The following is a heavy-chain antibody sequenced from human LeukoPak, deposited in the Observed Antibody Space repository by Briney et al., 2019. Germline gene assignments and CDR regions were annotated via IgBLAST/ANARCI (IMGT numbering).Heavy chain of an antibody. CDR3: AKVPYSDYGSGRPPFMDV. CDR2: ISYTGSDT. J-gene: IGHJ6*02. D-gene: IGHD3-10*01. CDR1: GFSFNNYA. Sequence: GGSLRLSCAASGFSFNNYAMSWVRQAPGEGLEWVSTISYTGSDTYYADSVEGRFTISRDNSMNTLYLQMTSLRAEDTAIYYCAKVPYSDYGSGRPPFMDVWGQGTTVAVSS. V-gene: IGHV3-23*01.